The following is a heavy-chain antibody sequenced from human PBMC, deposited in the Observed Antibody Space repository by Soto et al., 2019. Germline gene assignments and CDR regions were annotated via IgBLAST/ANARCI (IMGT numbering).Heavy chain of an antibody. CDR3: ARDRSYWHAFDF. Sequence: QVQLVESGGGVVQPGRSLRLSCAASGFTFSSYGMHWVRQAPGKGLEWVAVIWYDGSNKYYADSVKGRFTISRDNSKNTLYLQMNSLRAEDTAVYYCARDRSYWHAFDFWGQGTMVTVSS. J-gene: IGHJ3*01. CDR2: IWYDGSNK. CDR1: GFTFSSYG. V-gene: IGHV3-33*01. D-gene: IGHD1-26*01.